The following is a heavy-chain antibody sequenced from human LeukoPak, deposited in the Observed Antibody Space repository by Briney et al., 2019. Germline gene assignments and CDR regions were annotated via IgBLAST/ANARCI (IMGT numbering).Heavy chain of an antibody. Sequence: SVKVSCKASGGTFNSYAISWVRQAPGQGLEWMGGIIPIFGTANYAQKFQGRVTITADESTSTAYMELSSLRSEDTAVYYCAGGGYGSGSYFDYHYGMDVWGKGTTVTVSS. CDR3: AGGGYGSGSYFDYHYGMDV. D-gene: IGHD3-10*01. CDR2: IIPIFGTA. CDR1: GGTFNSYA. V-gene: IGHV1-69*13. J-gene: IGHJ6*04.